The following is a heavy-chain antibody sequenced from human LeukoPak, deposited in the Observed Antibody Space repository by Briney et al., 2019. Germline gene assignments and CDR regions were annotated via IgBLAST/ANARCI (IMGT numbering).Heavy chain of an antibody. CDR1: GFTFSSYW. Sequence: GGSLRLSCEAAGFTFSSYWMSWVRQAPGKGLEWVAHIKEDESDEYYVDSVRGRFTASRDNAKNSVNLQMNSLRVEDTAVYYCARWRGRQSEFDYWGQGTLVTVSS. CDR2: IKEDESDE. D-gene: IGHD1-1*01. V-gene: IGHV3-7*01. J-gene: IGHJ4*02. CDR3: ARWRGRQSEFDY.